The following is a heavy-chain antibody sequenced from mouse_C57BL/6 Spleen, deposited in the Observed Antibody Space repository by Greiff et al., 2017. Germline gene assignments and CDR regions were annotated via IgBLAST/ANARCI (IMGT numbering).Heavy chain of an antibody. Sequence: QVQLQQSGAELVMPGASVKLSCKASGYTFTSYWMHWVKQRPGQGLEWIGEIDPSDSYTNYNQKFKGKSTLTVDKSSSTAYMQLSSLTSEDSAVYYCARPSRPYYGSSYPGIHYYAMDYWGQGTSVTVSS. CDR1: GYTFTSYW. J-gene: IGHJ4*01. CDR3: ARPSRPYYGSSYPGIHYYAMDY. V-gene: IGHV1-69*01. CDR2: IDPSDSYT. D-gene: IGHD1-1*01.